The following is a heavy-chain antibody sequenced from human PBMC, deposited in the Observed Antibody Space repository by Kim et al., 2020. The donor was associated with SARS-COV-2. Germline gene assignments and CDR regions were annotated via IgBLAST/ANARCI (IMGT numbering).Heavy chain of an antibody. CDR1: GFTFSDYA. CDR3: AKDRFGAQPDLADY. J-gene: IGHJ4*02. Sequence: GGSLRLSCAGSGFTFSDYAFNWVRQAPGKGLEWVSGISTSGDNTYYADSVKGRFTISRDESRSTLYLQMNNLRAEDTAVYYCAKDRFGAQPDLADYWGRG. D-gene: IGHD3-16*01. V-gene: IGHV3-23*01. CDR2: ISTSGDNT.